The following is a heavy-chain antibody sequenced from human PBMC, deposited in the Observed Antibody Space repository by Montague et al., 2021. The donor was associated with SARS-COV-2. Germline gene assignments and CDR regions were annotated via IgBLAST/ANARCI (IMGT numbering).Heavy chain of an antibody. V-gene: IGHV3-33*01. CDR3: ARDRGYSYGPTYYYYGMDV. Sequence: SLRLSCAASGFTFSSYGTHWVRQAPGKGLEWVAVIWYDGSNKYYAGSVKGRFTISRDNSKNTLYLQMNSLRAEDTAVYYCARDRGYSYGPTYYYYGMDVWGQGTTVTVSS. CDR1: GFTFSSYG. J-gene: IGHJ6*02. D-gene: IGHD5-18*01. CDR2: IWYDGSNK.